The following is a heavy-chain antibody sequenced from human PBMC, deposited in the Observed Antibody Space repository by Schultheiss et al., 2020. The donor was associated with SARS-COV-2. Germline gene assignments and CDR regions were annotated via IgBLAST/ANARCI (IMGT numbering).Heavy chain of an antibody. J-gene: IGHJ4*02. CDR2: ISAYNGST. D-gene: IGHD1-26*01. Sequence: ASVKVSCKASGYTFTSYGISWVRQAPGQGLEWMGWISAYNGSTNYAQKFQGRVTMTRDTSSYTAYMELRSLRSDDTAVYYCARGGSIVGATVGFDYWGQGTLVTVSS. V-gene: IGHV1-18*01. CDR1: GYTFTSYG. CDR3: ARGGSIVGATVGFDY.